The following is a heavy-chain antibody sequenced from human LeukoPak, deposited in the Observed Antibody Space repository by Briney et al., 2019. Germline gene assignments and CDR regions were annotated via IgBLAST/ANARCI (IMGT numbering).Heavy chain of an antibody. Sequence: GGSLRLSCAASGFSFSSYAVSWVRQAPGRGLEWVSGISDGGSRTYYADSVKGRFTISRDDSKNTWYLQMNSLRAEDTAVYYCAKVQLGIGVDYWGQGTLVTVSS. CDR1: GFSFSSYA. V-gene: IGHV3-23*01. J-gene: IGHJ4*02. D-gene: IGHD7-27*01. CDR2: ISDGGSRT. CDR3: AKVQLGIGVDY.